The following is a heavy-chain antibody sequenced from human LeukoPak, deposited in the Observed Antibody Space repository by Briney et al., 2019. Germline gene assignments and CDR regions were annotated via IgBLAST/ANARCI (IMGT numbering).Heavy chain of an antibody. Sequence: GGSLRLSCAASGFTFSSFAMSWVRQAPGKGLEWVSAISGSGGSTYYADSVKGRFTISRDNSKNTLYLQMNSLRAEDTAVYYCAKASNYYGSGATDYWGQGTLVTVSS. J-gene: IGHJ4*02. CDR2: ISGSGGST. CDR3: AKASNYYGSGATDY. CDR1: GFTFSSFA. V-gene: IGHV3-23*01. D-gene: IGHD3-10*01.